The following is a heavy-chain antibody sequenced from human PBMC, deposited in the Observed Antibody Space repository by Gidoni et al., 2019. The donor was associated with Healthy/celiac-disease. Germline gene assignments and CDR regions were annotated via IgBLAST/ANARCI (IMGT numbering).Heavy chain of an antibody. V-gene: IGHV3-21*01. D-gene: IGHD6-6*01. Sequence: EVQLVESGGGVVKPGGSLRRSCAASGFTFSSDSMNWVRQAPGKGLEWVSSISSSSSYIYYADSVKGRFTISRDNAKNSLYLQMTSLRAEDTAVYYCARDSSSGWFDPWGQGTLVTVSS. CDR1: GFTFSSDS. CDR2: ISSSSSYI. J-gene: IGHJ5*02. CDR3: ARDSSSGWFDP.